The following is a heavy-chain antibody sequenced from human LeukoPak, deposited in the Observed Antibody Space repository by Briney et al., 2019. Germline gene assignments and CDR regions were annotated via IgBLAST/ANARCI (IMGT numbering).Heavy chain of an antibody. D-gene: IGHD3-22*01. CDR2: INPNSGGT. CDR1: GYTFTGYY. CDR3: AIRYYYDSSGYPH. J-gene: IGHJ4*02. V-gene: IGHV1-2*02. Sequence: ASVKVSCKASGYTFTGYYMHWVRQAPGQGLEWMGWINPNSGGTNYAQKFQGRVTMTRDTSISTAYMELSRLRSDDTAVYYCAIRYYYDSSGYPHWGQGTLVTVSS.